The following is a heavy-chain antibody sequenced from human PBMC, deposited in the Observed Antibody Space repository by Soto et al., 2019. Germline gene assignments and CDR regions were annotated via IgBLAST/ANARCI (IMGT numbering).Heavy chain of an antibody. CDR2: IKQDGSEK. CDR3: GVGIVPAAMEPYYYYYGMDV. Sequence: GGSLRLSCTASGFTFSSYWMSWVRQAPGKGLEWVANIKQDGSEKYYVDSVKGRFTISRDNAKNSLYLQMNSLRAEDTAVYYCGVGIVPAAMEPYYYYYGMDVWGQGTTVTVSS. D-gene: IGHD2-2*01. J-gene: IGHJ6*02. CDR1: GFTFSSYW. V-gene: IGHV3-7*05.